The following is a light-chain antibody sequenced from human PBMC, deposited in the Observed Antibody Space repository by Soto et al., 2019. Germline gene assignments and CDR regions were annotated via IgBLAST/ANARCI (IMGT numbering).Light chain of an antibody. J-gene: IGLJ1*01. CDR3: SSYTSNSRV. CDR2: KVS. Sequence: QSALTQPASVPGSPGPSITISCTGTSDDVGAYNLVSWYQQHPGQAPKVLIYKVSNRPSGVSNRFSGSKSGNTASLTISGLQAEDEAIYFCSSYTSNSRVFGTGTKVTVL. V-gene: IGLV2-14*03. CDR1: SDDVGAYNL.